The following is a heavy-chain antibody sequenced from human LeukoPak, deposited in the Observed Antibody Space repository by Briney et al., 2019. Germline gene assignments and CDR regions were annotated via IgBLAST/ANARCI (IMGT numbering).Heavy chain of an antibody. Sequence: ASVKVSCKASGGTFSSFVISWVRQAPGQGLEWMGGIIPIFGTANYAQKFQGRVTITTDESTSTAYMELSSLRSEDTAVYYCATAGGLAAAVAFDIWGQGTMVTVSS. V-gene: IGHV1-69*05. CDR2: IIPIFGTA. CDR3: ATAGGLAAAVAFDI. CDR1: GGTFSSFV. D-gene: IGHD6-13*01. J-gene: IGHJ3*02.